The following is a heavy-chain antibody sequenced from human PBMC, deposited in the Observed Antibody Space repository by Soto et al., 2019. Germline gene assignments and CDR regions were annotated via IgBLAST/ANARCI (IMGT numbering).Heavy chain of an antibody. CDR1: GGTFSSYA. V-gene: IGHV1-69*01. Sequence: QVQLVQSGAEVKKPGYSVKVSCKASGGTFSSYAISWVRQAPGQGLEWMGGIIPIFGTANYAQTFQGRVTITADESTSTADMEVSSLRSEDTAVEYCARSYGLYRWSYFDYWGQGTLVTVSS. J-gene: IGHJ4*02. CDR3: ARSYGLYRWSYFDY. CDR2: IIPIFGTA. D-gene: IGHD2-15*01.